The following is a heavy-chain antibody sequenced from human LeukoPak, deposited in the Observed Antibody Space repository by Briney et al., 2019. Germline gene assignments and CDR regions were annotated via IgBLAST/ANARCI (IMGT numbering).Heavy chain of an antibody. V-gene: IGHV4-34*01. D-gene: IGHD6-19*01. J-gene: IGHJ4*02. CDR3: AREGRSSGWYEGFDY. Sequence: SETLSLTCAVFGGSFSGYYWSWIRQPPGKGLEWIGEINHSGSTIYNPSFKSRVTISVDTSKNQFSLKLSSVTAADTAVYYCAREGRSSGWYEGFDYWGQGTLVTVSS. CDR1: GGSFSGYY. CDR2: INHSGST.